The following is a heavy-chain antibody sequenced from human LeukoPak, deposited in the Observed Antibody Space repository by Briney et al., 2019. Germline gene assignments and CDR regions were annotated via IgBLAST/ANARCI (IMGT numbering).Heavy chain of an antibody. V-gene: IGHV3-7*01. CDR1: GFTFSSYY. J-gene: IGHJ3*02. CDR3: ARASLSVGGPI. CDR2: RKEDGSER. Sequence: GGSLRLSCVASGFTFSSYYMSWVRQAPGKGLEWVANRKEDGSERYYVDSMKGRFTISRDNAKNSLYLQMNSLRAEDTAVYYCARASLSVGGPIWGQGTMVAVSS. D-gene: IGHD2-15*01.